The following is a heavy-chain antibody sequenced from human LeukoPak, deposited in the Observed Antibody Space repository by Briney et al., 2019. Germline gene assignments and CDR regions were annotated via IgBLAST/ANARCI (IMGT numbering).Heavy chain of an antibody. D-gene: IGHD2-15*01. J-gene: IGHJ1*01. V-gene: IGHV3-23*01. CDR3: AQQLGYCSRGSCYFTN. CDR2: ISTDGGDT. CDR1: GFTFRTYA. Sequence: GGSLRLSCAASGFTFRTYAMSWVRQSPGKGLEWVSSISTDGGDTSYADSVKGRFSISRDNSKNTLHLQMNNLRAEDTAKYFCAQQLGYCSRGSCYFTNWGQGTLVTVSS.